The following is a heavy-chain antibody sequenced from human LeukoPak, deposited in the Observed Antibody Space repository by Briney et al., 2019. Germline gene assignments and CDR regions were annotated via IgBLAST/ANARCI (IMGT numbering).Heavy chain of an antibody. D-gene: IGHD6-13*01. CDR3: AKSPAGSSWPSIDY. V-gene: IGHV3-23*01. CDR2: ISGSGGST. CDR1: GFTFSSYA. Sequence: GGSLRLSCAASGFTFSSYAMSWVRQTPGKGLECVAPISGSGGSTYYADSVRGRFIVSRDNSKYMLYLQMNSLRVDDTAVYYCAKSPAGSSWPSIDYWGQGTLVAVSS. J-gene: IGHJ4*02.